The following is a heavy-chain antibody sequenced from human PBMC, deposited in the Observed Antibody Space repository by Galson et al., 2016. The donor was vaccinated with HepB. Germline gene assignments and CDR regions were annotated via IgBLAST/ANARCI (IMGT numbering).Heavy chain of an antibody. CDR3: AKHAEPYYYYAMDV. J-gene: IGHJ6*02. CDR2: ITGRGDSA. CDR1: GFIFSNYA. D-gene: IGHD1-14*01. Sequence: SLRLSCAASGFIFSNYAMSWVRQAPGKGLEWVSTITGRGDSAYYADSGKGRFTISRDNSQNTLFLQMNSLRAEDTAINYCAKHAEPYYYYAMDVWGQGTTVTVSS. V-gene: IGHV3-23*01.